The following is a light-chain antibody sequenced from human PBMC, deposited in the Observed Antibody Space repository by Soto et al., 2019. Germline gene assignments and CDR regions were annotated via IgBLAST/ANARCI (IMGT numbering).Light chain of an antibody. Sequence: DIVMTQSPLSLPVTHGEPASISCKSSQSLLHSNGYNYLDWYLQKPGQSPQLLIYLGSNRASGVPDRFSGSGSGTEFTLTINSLQPEDFATYYCQQSYSTTWTFGQGTKVDIK. CDR3: QQSYSTTWT. CDR1: QSLLHSNGYNY. J-gene: IGKJ1*01. V-gene: IGKV2-28*01. CDR2: LGS.